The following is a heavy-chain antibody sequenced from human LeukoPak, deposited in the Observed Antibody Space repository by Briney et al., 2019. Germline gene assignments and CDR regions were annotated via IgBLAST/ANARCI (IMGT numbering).Heavy chain of an antibody. CDR3: ARYGVSSSTCYIDF. CDR2: ITADSAYI. D-gene: IGHD2-2*01. Sequence: GGSLKLSCEASGFTFSTYAMNWVRQAPGEGLKWVSCITADSAYIYYADSVKGRFTISRDNAKSSLYLQMNSLRAEDTAVYYCARYGVSSSTCYIDFWGQGTLVTVSS. CDR1: GFTFSTYA. V-gene: IGHV3-21*01. J-gene: IGHJ4*02.